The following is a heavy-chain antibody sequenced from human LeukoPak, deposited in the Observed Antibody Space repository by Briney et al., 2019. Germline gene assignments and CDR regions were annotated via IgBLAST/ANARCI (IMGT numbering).Heavy chain of an antibody. J-gene: IGHJ4*02. D-gene: IGHD1-26*01. Sequence: GGSLRLSCAASGFTFSTYAMIWFRQAPGKGLEWVSSITDTGGDKYYADSVKGRFTVSRDNSKNTLYLQMSSLRAEDTAVYYCTTGSYYFDYWGQGTLVTVSS. V-gene: IGHV3-23*01. CDR1: GFTFSTYA. CDR3: TTGSYYFDY. CDR2: ITDTGGDK.